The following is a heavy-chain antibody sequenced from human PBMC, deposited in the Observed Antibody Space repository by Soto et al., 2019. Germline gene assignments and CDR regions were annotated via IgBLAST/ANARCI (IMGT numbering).Heavy chain of an antibody. V-gene: IGHV3-74*01. CDR2: INSDGSST. Sequence: VVSLRPSCAPSGVTLGTYCMHWVRQAPGEGMVWVSRINSDGSSTSYADSVKGRFTISRDNAKNTLYLQMNSLRAEDTAVYYCASLYDGWSGYLRPVIFDDWGQGIL. CDR3: ASLYDGWSGYLRPVIFDD. D-gene: IGHD3-3*01. J-gene: IGHJ4*02. CDR1: GVTLGTYC.